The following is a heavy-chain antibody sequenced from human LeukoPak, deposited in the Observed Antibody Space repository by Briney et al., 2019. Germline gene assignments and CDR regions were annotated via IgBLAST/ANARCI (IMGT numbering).Heavy chain of an antibody. V-gene: IGHV4-34*01. CDR2: INHSGST. CDR1: GGSFSGYY. Sequence: KPSETLSLTCAVYGGSFSGYYWSWIRQPPGKGLEWIGEINHSGSTNYNPSLKSRVTISVDTSKNQFSLKRSSVTAADTAVYYCARGRRNYYDSTDLRYWVQGTLVTVSS. J-gene: IGHJ4*02. CDR3: ARGRRNYYDSTDLRY. D-gene: IGHD3-22*01.